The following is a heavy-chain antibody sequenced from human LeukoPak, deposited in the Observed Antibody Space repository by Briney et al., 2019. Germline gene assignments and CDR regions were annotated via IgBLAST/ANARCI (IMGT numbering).Heavy chain of an antibody. Sequence: TGGSLRLSCAASGFTFSSYAMSWVRQAPGKGLEWVSAISGSGGSTYYADSVKGRFTISRDNSKNTLYLQMNSLRAEDTAVCYCAKGGNYGSGNYYFDYWGQGTLVTVSS. V-gene: IGHV3-23*01. D-gene: IGHD3-10*01. CDR1: GFTFSSYA. CDR2: ISGSGGST. CDR3: AKGGNYGSGNYYFDY. J-gene: IGHJ4*02.